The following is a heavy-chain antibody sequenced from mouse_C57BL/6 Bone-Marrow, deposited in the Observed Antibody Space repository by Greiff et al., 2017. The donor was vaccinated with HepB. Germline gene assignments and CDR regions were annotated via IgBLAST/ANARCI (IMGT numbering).Heavy chain of an antibody. CDR3: ARELRDAMDY. Sequence: VQLVESGAELVKPGASVKLSCKASGYTFTSYWMHWVKQRPGQGLEWIGMIHPNSGSTNYNEKFKSKATLTVDKSSSTAYMQLSSLTSEDSAVYYCARELRDAMDYWGQGTSVTVSS. V-gene: IGHV1-64*01. CDR2: IHPNSGST. CDR1: GYTFTSYW. D-gene: IGHD2-12*01. J-gene: IGHJ4*01.